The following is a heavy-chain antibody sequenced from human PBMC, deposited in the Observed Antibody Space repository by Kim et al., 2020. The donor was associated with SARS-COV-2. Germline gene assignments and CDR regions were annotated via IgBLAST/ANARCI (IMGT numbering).Heavy chain of an antibody. CDR1: GFTFSSYA. D-gene: IGHD3-10*01. J-gene: IGHJ4*02. V-gene: IGHV3-23*01. CDR2: ISGSGGST. Sequence: GGSLRPSCAASGFTFSSYAMSWVRQAPGKGLEWVSAISGSGGSTYYADSVKGRFTISRDNSKNTLYLQMNSLRAEDTAVYYCAKEKLREDYYGSGRSTDYWGQGTLVTVSS. CDR3: AKEKLREDYYGSGRSTDY.